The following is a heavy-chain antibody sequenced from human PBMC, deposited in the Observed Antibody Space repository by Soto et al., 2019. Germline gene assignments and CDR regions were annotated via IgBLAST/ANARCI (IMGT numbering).Heavy chain of an antibody. CDR3: ARSGSSLPSLFDH. CDR1: GYTFTSYG. CDR2: ISAYNGNP. V-gene: IGHV1-18*01. J-gene: IGHJ4*02. D-gene: IGHD1-26*01. Sequence: QVQLVQSGAEVKKPGASVKVSCKASGYTFTSYGISWVRQAPGQGLEWMGWISAYNGNPNYAQKHQGRVXXTXDXRTSTAYMELRSLRSDDTAVYYCARSGSSLPSLFDHWGQGTLVTVSS.